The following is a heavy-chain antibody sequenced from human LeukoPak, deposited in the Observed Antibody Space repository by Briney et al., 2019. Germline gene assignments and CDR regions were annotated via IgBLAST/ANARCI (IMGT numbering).Heavy chain of an antibody. V-gene: IGHV3-21*01. CDR3: ASKSPAAP. J-gene: IGHJ3*01. CDR1: GFTFSSYS. Sequence: GGSLRLSCAASGFTFSSYSMNWVRQAPGKGLEWVSSISSSSSYIYYADSVKGRFTISRDNAKNSLYLQMNSLRAEDTALYYCASKSPAAPWGQGTMVTASS. CDR2: ISSSSSYI. D-gene: IGHD2-15*01.